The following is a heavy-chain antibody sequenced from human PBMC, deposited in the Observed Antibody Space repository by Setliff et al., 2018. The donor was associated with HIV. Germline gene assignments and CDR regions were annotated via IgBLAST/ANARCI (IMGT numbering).Heavy chain of an antibody. V-gene: IGHV4-39*07. CDR3: ATCRHRPSNWFDP. CDR1: GGFISSSSYY. Sequence: SETLSLTCTVSGGFISSSSYYWGWIRQPPGKGLEWIGSIYYSGRTYYNPSLKSRVTISVDTSKNHFSLKLTSVTAADTAVYYCATCRHRPSNWFDPWGQGTVVTVSS. J-gene: IGHJ5*02. CDR2: IYYSGRT.